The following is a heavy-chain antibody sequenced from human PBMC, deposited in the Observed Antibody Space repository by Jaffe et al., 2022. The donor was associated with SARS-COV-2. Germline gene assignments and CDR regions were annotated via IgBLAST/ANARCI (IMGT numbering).Heavy chain of an antibody. CDR3: ARYGYNQGMDV. Sequence: EVQLVDSGGGLVQPGGSLRLSCAASGLSYSRHWMSWVRQAPGKGLEWVANIREDGSQKYYVDSVKGRFIISRDNAKNSLYLQMDSLRAEDTAVYFCARYGYNQGMDVWGQGTTVTVSS. CDR2: IREDGSQK. D-gene: IGHD2-2*02. CDR1: GLSYSRHW. J-gene: IGHJ6*02. V-gene: IGHV3-7*03.